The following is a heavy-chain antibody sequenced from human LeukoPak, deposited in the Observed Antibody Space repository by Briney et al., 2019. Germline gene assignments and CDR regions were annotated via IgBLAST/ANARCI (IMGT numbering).Heavy chain of an antibody. CDR3: ARSGYSSLHDAFDI. V-gene: IGHV4-30-4*07. D-gene: IGHD3-22*01. CDR1: GGSISSGGYP. J-gene: IGHJ3*02. Sequence: PSETLSLTCAVSGGSISSGGYPWSWLRQPPGKGLEWVGYIYYSGSTYYNPSLKSRVTISVDTSKNQFSLKLSSVTAADTAVYYCARSGYSSLHDAFDIWGQGTMVTVSS. CDR2: IYYSGST.